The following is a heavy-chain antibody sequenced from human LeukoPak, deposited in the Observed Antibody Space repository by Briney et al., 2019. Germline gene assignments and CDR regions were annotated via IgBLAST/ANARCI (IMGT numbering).Heavy chain of an antibody. D-gene: IGHD3-10*01. J-gene: IGHJ4*02. Sequence: ASVKVSCKASGYTFTSYYMHWVRQAPGQGLERMGIINPSGGSTSYAQKFQGRVTMTRDTSTSTVYMELSSLRSEDTAVYYCARVQKGVHYLDYWGQGTLVTVSS. CDR1: GYTFTSYY. V-gene: IGHV1-46*01. CDR2: INPSGGST. CDR3: ARVQKGVHYLDY.